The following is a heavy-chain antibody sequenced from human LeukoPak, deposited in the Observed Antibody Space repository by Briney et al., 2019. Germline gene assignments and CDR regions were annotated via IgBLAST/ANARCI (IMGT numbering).Heavy chain of an antibody. J-gene: IGHJ4*02. CDR1: GFTFTSYK. V-gene: IGHV3-21*01. CDR2: IGSRSSDI. D-gene: IGHD3-3*01. Sequence: GGSLRLSCAASGFTFTSYKMFWVRQAPGKGLEWLSSIGSRSSDIYYADSVKGRFTISRDNAQNSPYLQMNSLRAEDTAVYYCARDTSGYYTEYYFDYWGQGTLVTVSS. CDR3: ARDTSGYYTEYYFDY.